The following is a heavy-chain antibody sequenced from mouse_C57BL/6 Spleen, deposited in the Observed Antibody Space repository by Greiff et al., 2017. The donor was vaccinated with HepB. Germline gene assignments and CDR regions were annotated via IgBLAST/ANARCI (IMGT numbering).Heavy chain of an antibody. J-gene: IGHJ1*03. CDR1: GYTFTSYW. Sequence: QVQLQQPGAELVKPGASVKMSCKASGYTFTSYWITWVKQRPGQGLEWIGDIYPGSGSTNYNEKFKSKATLTVDTSSSTAYMQLSSLTSEDSAVYYCASPGSSHWYFDAWGTGTTVTVSS. CDR2: IYPGSGST. V-gene: IGHV1-55*01. D-gene: IGHD1-1*01. CDR3: ASPGSSHWYFDA.